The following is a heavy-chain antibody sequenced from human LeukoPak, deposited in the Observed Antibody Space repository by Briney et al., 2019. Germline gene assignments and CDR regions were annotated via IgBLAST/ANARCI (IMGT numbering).Heavy chain of an antibody. D-gene: IGHD3-22*01. CDR2: IYYSGST. Sequence: SETLSLTCTVSGASISSSSYYWGWIRQPPGKGLEWIGSIYYSGSTYYNPSLKSRVTISVDTSKNQFSLKLSSVTAADTAVYYCARESRPRITMIVVVTPLPFDYWGQGTLVTVSS. V-gene: IGHV4-39*02. CDR1: GASISSSSYY. CDR3: ARESRPRITMIVVVTPLPFDY. J-gene: IGHJ4*02.